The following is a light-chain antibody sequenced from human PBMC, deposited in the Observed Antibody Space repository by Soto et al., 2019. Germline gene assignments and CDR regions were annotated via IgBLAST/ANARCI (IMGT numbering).Light chain of an antibody. J-gene: IGKJ4*01. CDR2: KAS. CDR1: QCISSW. Sequence: DSQMTQYPSTLSASVGDRVTITCRASQCISSWLSWYQQKPGKAPKLLISKASTLQSGVPPRFSGSGSGTEVTLTISSLQPDDFASYDCQQYESYPMTFGGGTKVEIK. CDR3: QQYESYPMT. V-gene: IGKV1-5*03.